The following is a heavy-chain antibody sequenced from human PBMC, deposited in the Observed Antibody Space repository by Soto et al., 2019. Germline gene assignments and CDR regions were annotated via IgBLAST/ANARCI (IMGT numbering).Heavy chain of an antibody. Sequence: QLVESGGGLVRPGGSLRLSCAASGFTFVSYWMSWVRQAPGKGLEWVARIKQDGTEKDYVDSVKGRFTLSRDNTKTSVFLQMNRLRDEDTAVYYCARGRYDFDLWGLGNLVTVS. J-gene: IGHJ4*03. D-gene: IGHD3-16*01. CDR2: IKQDGTEK. V-gene: IGHV3-7*01. CDR1: GFTFVSYW. CDR3: ARGRYDFDL.